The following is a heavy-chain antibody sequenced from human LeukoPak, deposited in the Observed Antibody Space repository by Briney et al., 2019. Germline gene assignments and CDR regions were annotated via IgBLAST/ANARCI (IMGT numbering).Heavy chain of an antibody. CDR1: GYTFTSYG. V-gene: IGHV1-18*01. J-gene: IGHJ4*02. Sequence: EASVKVSCKASGYTFTSYGISWVRQAPGQGLEWMGWISAYNGNTDYAQKLQGRVTMTTDTSTSTAYMELRSLRSEDTAVYYCARAAVQYYYDSSGNYYFDYWGQGTLVTVSS. CDR3: ARAAVQYYYDSSGNYYFDY. CDR2: ISAYNGNT. D-gene: IGHD3-22*01.